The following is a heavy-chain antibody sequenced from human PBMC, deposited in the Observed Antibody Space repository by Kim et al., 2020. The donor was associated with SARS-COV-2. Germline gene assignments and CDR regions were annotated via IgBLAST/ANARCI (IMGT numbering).Heavy chain of an antibody. D-gene: IGHD3-22*01. CDR2: IYTSGST. Sequence: SETLSLTCTVSGGSISSGSYYWSWIRQPAGKGLEWIGRIYTSGSTNYNPSLKSRVTISVDTSKNQFSLKLSSVTAADTAVYYCARDDSSGTPPYYYGMDVWGQGTTVTVSS. V-gene: IGHV4-61*02. J-gene: IGHJ6*02. CDR1: GGSISSGSYY. CDR3: ARDDSSGTPPYYYGMDV.